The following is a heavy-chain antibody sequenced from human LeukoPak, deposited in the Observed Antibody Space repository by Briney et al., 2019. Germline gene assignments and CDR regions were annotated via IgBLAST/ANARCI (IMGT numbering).Heavy chain of an antibody. CDR1: GGSISSYY. D-gene: IGHD3-10*01. V-gene: IGHV4-59*01. J-gene: IGHJ3*02. CDR3: ARGGITMVRGVNAFDI. Sequence: TSETLSLTCTVSGGSISSYYWSWIRQPPGKGLEWIGYIYYSGSTNYNPSLKSRVTISVDTSKNQFSLKLSSVTAADTAVYYCARGGITMVRGVNAFDIWGQGTTVTVSS. CDR2: IYYSGST.